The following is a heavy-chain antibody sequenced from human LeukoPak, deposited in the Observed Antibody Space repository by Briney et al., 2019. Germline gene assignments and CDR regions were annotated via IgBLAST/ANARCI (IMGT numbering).Heavy chain of an antibody. V-gene: IGHV3-21*01. CDR1: GFTFSSYS. J-gene: IGHJ4*02. CDR3: ARDSGRKTGDFDY. CDR2: ISSSSSYI. Sequence: GSLRLSCAASGFTFSSYSMNWVRPAPGKGLEWVSSISSSSSYIYYADSVKGRFTISRDNAKNSLYLQMNSLRAEDTAVYYCARDSGRKTGDFDYWGQGTLVTVSS. D-gene: IGHD3-10*01.